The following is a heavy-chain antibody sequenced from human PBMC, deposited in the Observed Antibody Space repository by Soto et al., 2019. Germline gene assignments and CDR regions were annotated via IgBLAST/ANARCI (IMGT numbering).Heavy chain of an antibody. D-gene: IGHD6-13*01. V-gene: IGHV3-73*01. CDR3: TSLSSWFAY. J-gene: IGHJ4*02. CDR2: VRSKPNNYET. Sequence: WGSLRLSCAASGSTFIGSAIHFFRQASVKGLEWVGHVRSKPNNYETAYAASVKGRFTISRDDSKNTVYLQMNSLQTEDTAVYYCTSLSSWFAYWGQGTLVTVSS. CDR1: GSTFIGSA.